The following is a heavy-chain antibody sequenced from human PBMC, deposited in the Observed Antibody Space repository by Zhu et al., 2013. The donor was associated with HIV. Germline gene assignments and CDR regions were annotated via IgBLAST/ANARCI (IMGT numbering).Heavy chain of an antibody. D-gene: IGHD2-2*01. CDR2: IVPIFAKP. CDR1: GGSFGTFA. V-gene: IGHV1-69*14. Sequence: VQLVQSGTYVKKPGSSVKVSCKASGGSFGTFAVSWVRQAPGQGLEWMGGIVPIFAKPDYAQKFQGRVTITADTGASTVDMELRSLGSEDTAIYYCASCTSSTTCYFYYEMDVWGQGTAVTVFS. CDR3: ASCTSSTTCYFYYEMDV. J-gene: IGHJ6*02.